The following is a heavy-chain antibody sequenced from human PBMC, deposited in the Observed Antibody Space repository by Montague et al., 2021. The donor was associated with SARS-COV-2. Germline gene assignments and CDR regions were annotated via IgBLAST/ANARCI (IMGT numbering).Heavy chain of an antibody. V-gene: IGHV4-59*01. CDR3: ARGATRSFDH. Sequence: SETLSLTCSVSGDSLTYFYWSWPRQTPGKGLEWTGYIFYSGSTKYNPSLQSRVTFSVDTSRNQFSLNLDSVTAADTGVYYCARGATRSFDHWGQGVLVTVSS. CDR1: GDSLTYFY. D-gene: IGHD1-1*01. J-gene: IGHJ4*02. CDR2: IFYSGST.